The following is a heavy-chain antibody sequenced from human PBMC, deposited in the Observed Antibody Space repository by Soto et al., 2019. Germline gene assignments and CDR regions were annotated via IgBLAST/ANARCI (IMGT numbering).Heavy chain of an antibody. D-gene: IGHD1-1*01. CDR3: ASRKKTTDAFDV. Sequence: PGESLKISCKAFGYSFTPFWIGWVRQMPGTGLEWMGFIYLSDSDTRYNPSFQDQVTVSADKSISTAYLQWSSLKASDTAIYYCASRKKTTDAFDVWGQGTMVTVSS. J-gene: IGHJ3*01. V-gene: IGHV5-51*01. CDR1: GYSFTPFW. CDR2: IYLSDSDT.